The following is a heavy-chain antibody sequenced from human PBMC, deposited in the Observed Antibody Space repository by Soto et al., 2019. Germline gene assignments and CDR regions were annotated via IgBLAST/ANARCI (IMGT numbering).Heavy chain of an antibody. J-gene: IGHJ4*02. V-gene: IGHV3-23*01. CDR1: GFTFSFYR. D-gene: IGHD1-1*01. CDR2: IGTTFGT. CDR3: ARRSISGTFYFDY. Sequence: GSLRLSCAASGFTFSFYRMSWVRQAPGEGLEWVSSIGTTFGTHYADSVKGRFTISRDNSTNTVYLEMNSLRVEDTAVFYCARRSISGTFYFDYWGQGTLVTVSS.